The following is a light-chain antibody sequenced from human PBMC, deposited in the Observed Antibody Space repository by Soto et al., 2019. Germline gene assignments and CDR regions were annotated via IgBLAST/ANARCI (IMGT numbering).Light chain of an antibody. Sequence: QSVLTQPPSASGSPGQSVTISCTGTSSDVGGYNYVSWYQQHPGKVPKLMVYEVNKRPSGVPDRFSGSKSGNTASLAVSWLQAEDEADYYCTSYAGGNNVFGTGTKLTVL. J-gene: IGLJ1*01. V-gene: IGLV2-8*01. CDR2: EVN. CDR3: TSYAGGNNV. CDR1: SSDVGGYNY.